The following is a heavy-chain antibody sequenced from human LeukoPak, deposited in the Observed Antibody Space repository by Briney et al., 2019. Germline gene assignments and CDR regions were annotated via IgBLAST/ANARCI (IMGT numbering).Heavy chain of an antibody. CDR3: ARETREAGSGDHQTDAFDI. CDR2: INSDARRT. J-gene: IGHJ3*02. CDR1: GFTVRDYW. Sequence: TGGPLRLSCAASGFTVRDYWMHWVRQAPGKGLVWVSRINSDARRTSYADFVKGRFTISRDNAKNTLYLQMNSLRVEDTALYYCARETREAGSGDHQTDAFDIWGQGTMVSVSS. D-gene: IGHD2-15*01. V-gene: IGHV3-74*01.